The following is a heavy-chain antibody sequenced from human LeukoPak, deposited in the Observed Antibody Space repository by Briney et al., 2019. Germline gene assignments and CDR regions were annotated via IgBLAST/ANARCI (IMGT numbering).Heavy chain of an antibody. CDR1: GFSFSSYG. Sequence: GGSLRLSCAGSGFSFSSYGMHWVRQAPGKGLEWMAFIRSDGSNKYYADSVKGRFTISRDNSKNTLYLQMNSLRAEDTAVYYCASWIQLWTGFDYRGQGTLVTVSS. D-gene: IGHD5-18*01. V-gene: IGHV3-30*02. J-gene: IGHJ4*02. CDR3: ASWIQLWTGFDY. CDR2: IRSDGSNK.